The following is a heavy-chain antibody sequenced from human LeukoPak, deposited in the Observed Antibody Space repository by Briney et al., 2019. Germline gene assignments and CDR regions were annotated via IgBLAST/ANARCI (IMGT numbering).Heavy chain of an antibody. Sequence: GGSLRLSCAASGFTFNNSGMHWVRQAPGKGLEWVAVIWFDGNNKDSADSVKGRFTISRDNSKNTLYLQMDSLRAEDTAVYYCARDRRGYCSGTSYYGIDYWGQGTLVTVSS. CDR2: IWFDGNNK. CDR1: GFTFNNSG. D-gene: IGHD2-2*01. V-gene: IGHV3-33*01. CDR3: ARDRRGYCSGTSYYGIDY. J-gene: IGHJ4*02.